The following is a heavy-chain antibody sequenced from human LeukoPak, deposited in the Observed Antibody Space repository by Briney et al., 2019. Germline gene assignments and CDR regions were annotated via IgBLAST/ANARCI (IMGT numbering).Heavy chain of an antibody. J-gene: IGHJ4*02. Sequence: PGGSLRLSCAASGFTFSSYSMNWVRQAPGKGLKWVSYISSSSSTIYYADSVKGRFTISRDNAKNSLYLQMNSLRAEDTAVYYCARDRPALYYDFCSGTLDYWGQGTLVTVSS. D-gene: IGHD3-3*01. CDR1: GFTFSSYS. CDR2: ISSSSSTI. CDR3: ARDRPALYYDFCSGTLDY. V-gene: IGHV3-48*01.